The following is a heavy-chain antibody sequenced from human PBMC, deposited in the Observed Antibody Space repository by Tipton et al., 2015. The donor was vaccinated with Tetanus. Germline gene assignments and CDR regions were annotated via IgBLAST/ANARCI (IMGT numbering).Heavy chain of an antibody. J-gene: IGHJ6*02. CDR3: ARGTIAVAGTGSPYYYYYYGMDV. CDR2: ISAYNGNT. V-gene: IGHV1-18*04. CDR1: GYTFTSYG. D-gene: IGHD6-19*01. Sequence: QMQLVQSGAEVKKPGASVKVSCKASGYTFTSYGISWVRQASVQGLEWMGWISAYNGNTNYAQKLQGRVTMTTDTSTSIAYMELRSLRSDDPAVYYCARGTIAVAGTGSPYYYYYYGMDVWGQGTTVTVSS.